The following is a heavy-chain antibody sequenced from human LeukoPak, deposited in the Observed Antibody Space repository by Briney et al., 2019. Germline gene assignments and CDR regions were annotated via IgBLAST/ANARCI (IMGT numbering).Heavy chain of an antibody. CDR3: ARLAGYYDFWSGYENPTYNWFDP. CDR2: IYYSGST. Sequence: ASETLSLTCTVSGGSISSYYWSWIRQPPGKGLEWIGYIYYSGSTNYNPSLKSRVTISVDTSKNQFSLKLSSVTAADTAVYYCARLAGYYDFWSGYENPTYNWFDPWGQGTLVTVSS. J-gene: IGHJ5*02. CDR1: GGSISSYY. D-gene: IGHD3-3*01. V-gene: IGHV4-59*08.